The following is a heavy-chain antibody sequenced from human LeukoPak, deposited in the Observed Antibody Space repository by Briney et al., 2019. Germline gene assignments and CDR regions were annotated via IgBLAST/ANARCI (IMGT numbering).Heavy chain of an antibody. D-gene: IGHD6-19*01. J-gene: IGHJ3*02. CDR3: PTNRVAVSDDI. CDR1: GFTCSNAW. Sequence: GGSLRLSIAAAGFTCSNAWRSWVRQAPGKGLEWVGRIKSKTDGGTTDYAAPVKGRFTISRDDSKNTLYLQMNSLTTEDTALYYCPTNRVAVSDDIWGQGTMVTVSS. V-gene: IGHV3-15*01. CDR2: IKSKTDGGTT.